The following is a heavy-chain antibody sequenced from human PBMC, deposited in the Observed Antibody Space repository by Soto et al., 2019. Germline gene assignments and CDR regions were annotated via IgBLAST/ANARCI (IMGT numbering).Heavy chain of an antibody. CDR2: IYYGGST. D-gene: IGHD4-4*01. CDR1: GGSISSYY. J-gene: IGHJ5*02. CDR3: AGFTVTTRRGLSRPYNWFDP. Sequence: SETLSLTCTVSGGSISSYYWSWIRQPPGKGLEWIGYIYYGGSTSYNPSLKSRVTISVDTSKNQFSLKLSSVAAADTAVYYCAGFTVTTRRGLSRPYNWFDPWGQGTLVTVSS. V-gene: IGHV4-59*01.